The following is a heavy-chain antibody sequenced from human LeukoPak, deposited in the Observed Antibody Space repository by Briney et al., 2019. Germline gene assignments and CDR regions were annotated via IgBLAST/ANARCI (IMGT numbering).Heavy chain of an antibody. J-gene: IGHJ3*02. Sequence: GASVKVSCKASGYTFTGYYMHWVRQAPGQGLEWMGWINPNSGGTNYAQKFQGRVTMTRDTSISTAYMELSRLRSDDTAVYYCARYYDFWSGYYTDAFDIWGQGTMVTVSS. CDR2: INPNSGGT. CDR1: GYTFTGYY. CDR3: ARYYDFWSGYYTDAFDI. D-gene: IGHD3-3*01. V-gene: IGHV1-2*02.